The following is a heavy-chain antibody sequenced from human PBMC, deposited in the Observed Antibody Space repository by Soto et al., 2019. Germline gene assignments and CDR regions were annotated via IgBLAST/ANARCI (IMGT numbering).Heavy chain of an antibody. CDR1: GFSFSDYY. Sequence: QVQLVESGGGLVKPRGSLRLSCVASGFSFSDYYMSWVRQAPGKGLEGISYISGSSSNIYYADSVKGRLTSSRDNAENSVFLQMNNLRAEDTARYYCAKMTSSGWYDPVFHWGQGTLVTVSS. D-gene: IGHD6-19*01. V-gene: IGHV3-11*01. CDR3: AKMTSSGWYDPVFH. J-gene: IGHJ4*02. CDR2: ISGSSSNI.